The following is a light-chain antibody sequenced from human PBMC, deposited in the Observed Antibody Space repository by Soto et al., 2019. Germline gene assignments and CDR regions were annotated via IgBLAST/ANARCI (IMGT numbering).Light chain of an antibody. J-gene: IGKJ1*01. CDR1: QSVTSW. V-gene: IGKV1-5*03. CDR3: QQYNSYPRT. CDR2: EAS. Sequence: DIKLTQSPSTLSAFVGDRVTITCRASQSVTSWLAWYQQKPGKAPKLLIYEASNLESGVPSRFSGSGSGTEFTLTISSLQPDDFATYYCQQYNSYPRTFGQGTEVEIK.